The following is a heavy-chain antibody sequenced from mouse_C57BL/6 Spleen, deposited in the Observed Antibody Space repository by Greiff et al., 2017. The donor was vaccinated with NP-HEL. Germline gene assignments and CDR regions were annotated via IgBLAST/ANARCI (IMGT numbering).Heavy chain of an antibody. CDR2: ISYSGST. Sequence: EVQRVESGPGLAKPSQTLSLTCSVTGYSITSDYWNWIRQFPGNKLEYMGYISYSGSTYYNPSLKSRLSITRDTSKNQYYLQWNAVTTEDTATYYCARSGEGYLWFAYWGQATMVTVAA. J-gene: IGHJ3*01. CDR1: GYSITSDY. D-gene: IGHD5-1*01. CDR3: ARSGEGYLWFAY. V-gene: IGHV3-8*01.